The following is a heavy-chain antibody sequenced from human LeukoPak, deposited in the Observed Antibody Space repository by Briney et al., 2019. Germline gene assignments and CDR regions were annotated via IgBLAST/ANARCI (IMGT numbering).Heavy chain of an antibody. D-gene: IGHD1-26*01. CDR1: GGTFSSYA. J-gene: IGHJ5*02. V-gene: IGHV1-69*13. Sequence: SVKVSCKASGGTFSSYAISWVRQAPGQGLEWMGGIIPIFGTANYAQKFQGRVTITADESTSTAYMELSSLRSEDTAVYYCARDPYSGSWSAFDPWGQGTLVTVSS. CDR3: ARDPYSGSWSAFDP. CDR2: IIPIFGTA.